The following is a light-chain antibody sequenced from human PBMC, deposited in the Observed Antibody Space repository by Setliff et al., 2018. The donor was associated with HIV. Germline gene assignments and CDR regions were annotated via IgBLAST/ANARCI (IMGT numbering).Light chain of an antibody. J-gene: IGKJ1*01. Sequence: DIVMTQSPDSLAVSLGERATIHCKSSQSVLYSSKNKNYLDWYQQKPGQPPKLLIYWASTRESGVPDRFSGSGPGTDFTLSISRLQAEDVAVYYCHQYYSTPWTFGQGTKVDIK. V-gene: IGKV4-1*01. CDR1: QSVLYSSKNKNY. CDR2: WAS. CDR3: HQYYSTPWT.